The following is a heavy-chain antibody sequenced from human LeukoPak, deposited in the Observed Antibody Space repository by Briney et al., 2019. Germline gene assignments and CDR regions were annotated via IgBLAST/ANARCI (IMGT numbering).Heavy chain of an antibody. CDR2: ISAYNGNT. CDR3: ARHKLVGAIDY. J-gene: IGHJ4*02. CDR1: GYTFTSYG. V-gene: IGHV1-18*01. Sequence: ASVTVSCKASGYTFTSYGISWVRQAPGQCLEWMVWISAYNGNTNYAQKLQGRVTMTTDTSTSTAYMELRSLRSDDTAVYYCARHKLVGAIDYWRQGTLVTVSS. D-gene: IGHD1-26*01.